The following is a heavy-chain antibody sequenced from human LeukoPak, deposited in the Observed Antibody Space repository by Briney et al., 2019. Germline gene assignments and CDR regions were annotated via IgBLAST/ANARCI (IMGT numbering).Heavy chain of an antibody. CDR3: ARDEGTPGPPLDY. CDR1: GFTFSSYS. D-gene: IGHD1-14*01. V-gene: IGHV3-48*04. J-gene: IGHJ4*02. Sequence: GGSLRLSCAASGFTFSSYSMNWVRQAPGKGLEWVSYISSSSSTIYYADSVKGRFTISRDNAKNSLYLQMNSLRAEDTAVYYCARDEGTPGPPLDYWGQGVLVTVSS. CDR2: ISSSSSTI.